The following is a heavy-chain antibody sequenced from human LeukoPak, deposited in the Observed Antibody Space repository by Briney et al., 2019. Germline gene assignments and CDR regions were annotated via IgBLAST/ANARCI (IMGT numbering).Heavy chain of an antibody. CDR1: GGSISSYY. CDR2: IYYSGST. Sequence: PSETLSLTCTVSGGSISSYYWSWIRQPPGKGLEWIGYIYYSGSTNYNPSLKSRVTISVDTSKNQFSLKLSSVTAADTAVYYCARDRAATRGAFDIWGQGTMVTVSS. CDR3: ARDRAATRGAFDI. V-gene: IGHV4-59*01. D-gene: IGHD3-10*01. J-gene: IGHJ3*02.